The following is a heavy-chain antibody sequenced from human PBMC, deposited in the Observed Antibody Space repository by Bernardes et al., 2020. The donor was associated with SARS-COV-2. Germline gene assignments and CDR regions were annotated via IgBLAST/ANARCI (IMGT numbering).Heavy chain of an antibody. D-gene: IGHD3-9*01. CDR2: IIPIFGTA. Sequence: SVKVSCKASGGTFSSYAISWVRQAPGQGLEWMGGIIPIFGTANYAQKFQGRVTITADESTRTAYMELSSLRSEDTAVYYCARDRREDILTGYFPYYYYYGMDVWGQGTTVTVSS. CDR3: ARDRREDILTGYFPYYYYYGMDV. V-gene: IGHV1-69*13. CDR1: GGTFSSYA. J-gene: IGHJ6*02.